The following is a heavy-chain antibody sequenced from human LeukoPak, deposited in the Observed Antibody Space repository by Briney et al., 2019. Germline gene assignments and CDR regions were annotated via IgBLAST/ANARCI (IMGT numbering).Heavy chain of an antibody. J-gene: IGHJ6*03. CDR1: GDSVSSNSAA. D-gene: IGHD6-19*01. V-gene: IGHV6-1*01. Sequence: SQTLSLTYAISGDSVSSNSAAWNWIRQSPSRGLEWLGRTYYRSKWYNDYAVSVKSRITINPDTSKNQFSLQLNSVTPEDTAVYYCARAVAGTYYYYYYMDVWGKGTTVTVSS. CDR2: TYYRSKWYN. CDR3: ARAVAGTYYYYYYMDV.